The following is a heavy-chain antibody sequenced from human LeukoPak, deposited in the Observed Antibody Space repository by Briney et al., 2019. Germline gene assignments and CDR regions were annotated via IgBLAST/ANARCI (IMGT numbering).Heavy chain of an antibody. CDR1: SDSINSTSYY. Sequence: PSETLSLTCTVSSDSINSTSYYWGWIRQSPGKGLKWIGSVYYRGNTYYSPALKSRVTISIDTSKSQISLQLSSVTAADTAVYYCARQRGGGGPYSSGWYGLTLYYFDYWGQGTLVTVSS. J-gene: IGHJ4*02. V-gene: IGHV4-39*01. CDR3: ARQRGGGGPYSSGWYGLTLYYFDY. D-gene: IGHD6-19*01. CDR2: VYYRGNT.